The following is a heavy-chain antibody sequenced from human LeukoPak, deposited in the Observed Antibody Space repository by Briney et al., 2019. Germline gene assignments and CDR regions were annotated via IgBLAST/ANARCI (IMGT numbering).Heavy chain of an antibody. Sequence: GGSLRLSCAASGFTFSSYRMNWVRQAPGKGLEWVANIKQDGSEKYYVDSVKGRFTISRDNARNSLYLQMNSLRAEDTAVYYCARGTRIVGATGYFDYWGQGTLVTVSS. D-gene: IGHD1-26*01. CDR2: IKQDGSEK. CDR3: ARGTRIVGATGYFDY. V-gene: IGHV3-7*04. J-gene: IGHJ4*02. CDR1: GFTFSSYR.